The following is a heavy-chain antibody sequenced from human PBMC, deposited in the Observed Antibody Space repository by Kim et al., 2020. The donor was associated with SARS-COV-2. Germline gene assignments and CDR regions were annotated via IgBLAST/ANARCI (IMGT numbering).Heavy chain of an antibody. CDR2: INADGTLT. J-gene: IGHJ4*02. V-gene: IGHV3-74*01. Sequence: GGSLRLSCVASGFTFRTYWMHWVRQVPGKGLVWVSRINADGTLTTYADSVKGRFSISRDNTKSTIYLQMRSLTVEDTAVYYCVRGLGDFWGQGTPVTVSS. CDR3: VRGLGDF. D-gene: IGHD3-10*01. CDR1: GFTFRTYW.